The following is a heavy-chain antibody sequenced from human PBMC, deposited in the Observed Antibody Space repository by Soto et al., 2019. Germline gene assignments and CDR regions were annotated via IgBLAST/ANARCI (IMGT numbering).Heavy chain of an antibody. Sequence: QITLKESGPTLVKPTQTLTLTCTFSGFSLSTSGVGVGWIRQPPGKALEWLALIYWDDDKSYSPSLKSRLTITKDTTKNQVVLTMTNMAPVDTATYYCAHRPSYCSGGSCYSGFDYWGQGTLVTVSS. CDR1: GFSLSTSGVG. V-gene: IGHV2-5*02. D-gene: IGHD2-15*01. J-gene: IGHJ4*02. CDR3: AHRPSYCSGGSCYSGFDY. CDR2: IYWDDDK.